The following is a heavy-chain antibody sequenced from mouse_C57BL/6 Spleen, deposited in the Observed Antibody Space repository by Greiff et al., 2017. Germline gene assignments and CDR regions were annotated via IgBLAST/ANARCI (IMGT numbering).Heavy chain of an antibody. CDR3: ARHGYYDYAMDY. D-gene: IGHD2-3*01. V-gene: IGHV1-50*01. CDR1: GYTFTSYW. J-gene: IGHJ4*01. CDR2: IDPSDSYT. Sequence: QVQLQQPGAELVKPGASVKLSCKASGYTFTSYWMQWVKQRPGQGLEWIGEIDPSDSYTNYNQKFKGKATLTVDTSSSTAYMQLSSLTSEDSAVYYCARHGYYDYAMDYWGQGTSVTVSS.